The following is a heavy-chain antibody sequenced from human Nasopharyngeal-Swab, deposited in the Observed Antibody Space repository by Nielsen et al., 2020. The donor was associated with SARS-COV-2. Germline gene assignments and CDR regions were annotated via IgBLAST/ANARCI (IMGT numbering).Heavy chain of an antibody. D-gene: IGHD6-19*01. CDR2: ISSSSRVI. Sequence: GGSLRLSCSASGFTFSNYAMNWVRQAPGKGLEWVSYISSSSRVIYYGDSVKGRFTISRDNAESSLFLQMNGLRDEDSAVYYCARAKQWLLQHTFDYWGQGTLVTVSS. V-gene: IGHV3-48*02. J-gene: IGHJ4*02. CDR1: GFTFSNYA. CDR3: ARAKQWLLQHTFDY.